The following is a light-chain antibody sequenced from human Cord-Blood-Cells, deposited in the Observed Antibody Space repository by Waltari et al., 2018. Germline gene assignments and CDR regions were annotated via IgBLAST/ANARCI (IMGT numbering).Light chain of an antibody. CDR3: CSYAGSSTFEV. J-gene: IGLJ2*01. CDR2: EGS. CDR1: SSDVGSYNL. V-gene: IGLV2-23*03. Sequence: QSALTQPASVSGSPGQSITISCTGTSSDVGSYNLVSWYQQHPGKAHKLMIYEGSKRPSGVSNRFAGSKSGNTASLTISVLPAEDEADYYCCSYAGSSTFEVFGGGTKLTVL.